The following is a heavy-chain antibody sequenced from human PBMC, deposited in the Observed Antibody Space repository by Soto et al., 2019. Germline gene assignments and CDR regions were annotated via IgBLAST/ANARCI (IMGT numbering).Heavy chain of an antibody. V-gene: IGHV3-21*01. CDR3: ARDYYYDSSGYYYVVVLGFDI. CDR1: GFTFSSYS. CDR2: ISSSSSYI. J-gene: IGHJ3*02. D-gene: IGHD3-22*01. Sequence: SRGSLRLSCAASGFTFSSYSMNWVRQAPGKGLEWVSSISSSSSYIYYADSVKGRFTISRDNAKNSLYLQMNSLRAEDTAVYYCARDYYYDSSGYYYVVVLGFDIWGQGTMVPVSS.